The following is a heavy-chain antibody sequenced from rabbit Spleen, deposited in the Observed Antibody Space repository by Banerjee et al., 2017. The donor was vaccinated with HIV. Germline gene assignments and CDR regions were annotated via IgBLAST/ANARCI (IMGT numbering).Heavy chain of an antibody. V-gene: IGHV1S45*01. J-gene: IGHJ4*01. CDR1: GFSFSSNA. CDR2: IVVGSGGT. D-gene: IGHD1-1*01. CDR3: ARRAAGYDM. Sequence: QEQLEESGGDLVKPGASLTLTCTASGFSFSSNAMCWVRQAPGKGLEWIGCIVVGSGGTYYASWVNGRFTISKTSSTTVTLRMTSLTVADTATYFCARRAAGYDMWGPGTLVTVS.